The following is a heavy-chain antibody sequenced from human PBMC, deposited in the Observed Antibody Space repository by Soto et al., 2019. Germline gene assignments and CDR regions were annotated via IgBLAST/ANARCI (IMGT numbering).Heavy chain of an antibody. D-gene: IGHD6-19*01. Sequence: QVQLVESGGGVVQPGRSLRLSCAASGFTFSSYAMHWVRQAPGKGLEWVAVISYDGSNKYYADSVKGRFTISRDNSKNTLYLQMNSLRAEDTAVYYCARDPSDSAVPYYFDYWGQGTLVTVSS. CDR1: GFTFSSYA. CDR2: ISYDGSNK. CDR3: ARDPSDSAVPYYFDY. J-gene: IGHJ4*02. V-gene: IGHV3-30-3*01.